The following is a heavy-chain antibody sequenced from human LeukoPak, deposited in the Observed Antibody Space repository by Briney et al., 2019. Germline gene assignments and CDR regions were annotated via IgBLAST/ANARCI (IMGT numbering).Heavy chain of an antibody. V-gene: IGHV3-7*01. CDR2: INQDGSEK. D-gene: IGHD7-27*01. CDR1: GFTFSNFW. J-gene: IGHJ4*01. Sequence: GGSLRLSCAGYGFTFSNFWMNWVRQAPGKGLEWVANINQDGSEKYYADSVKGRFTFSRDNAENSVYLQMNNLRPEETAVYYCATLNWESPDYWGQGTQVTVSS. CDR3: ATLNWESPDY.